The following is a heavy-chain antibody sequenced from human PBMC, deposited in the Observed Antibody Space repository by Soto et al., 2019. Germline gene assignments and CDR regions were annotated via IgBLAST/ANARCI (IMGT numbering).Heavy chain of an antibody. V-gene: IGHV4-31*03. CDR2: IYYSGST. D-gene: IGHD3-16*01. Sequence: QVQLQESGPGLVKPSQTLSLTCTVSGGSISSGGYYWSWIRQHPGKGLEWIGYIYYSGSTYYNPYLTSRVTIAVETSKNQFSLKLSSVTAADTAVYYCARDTSTSYNWFDPWGQGTLVTVSS. CDR3: ARDTSTSYNWFDP. J-gene: IGHJ5*02. CDR1: GGSISSGGYY.